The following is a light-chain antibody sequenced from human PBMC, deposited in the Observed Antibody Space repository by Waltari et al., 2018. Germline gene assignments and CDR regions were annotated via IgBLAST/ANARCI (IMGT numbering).Light chain of an antibody. CDR1: QSISNK. CDR2: DAS. CDR3: QQYNSWPYT. J-gene: IGKJ2*01. Sequence: EVVLTQSPDTLSLSPGERAILSCRASQSISNKLAWYQQKPGQAPRLLSYDASTRATGIPATFSGSGSGTEFTLTISSLQSEDFVVYYCQQYNSWPYTFGQGTKLEIK. V-gene: IGKV3-15*01.